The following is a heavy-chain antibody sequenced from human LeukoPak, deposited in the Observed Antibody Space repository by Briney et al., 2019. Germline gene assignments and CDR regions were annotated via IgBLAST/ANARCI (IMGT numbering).Heavy chain of an antibody. V-gene: IGHV1-18*01. CDR3: ARASEASIVVVPAALDY. CDR2: ISAYNGNT. CDR1: GYTFTSYG. J-gene: IGHJ4*02. D-gene: IGHD2-2*01. Sequence: GASVKVSCKASGYTFTSYGISWVRQAPGQGLEWMGWISAYNGNTNYAQKLQGGVTMTTDTSTSTAYMELRSLRSDDTAVYYCARASEASIVVVPAALDYWGQGTLVTVSS.